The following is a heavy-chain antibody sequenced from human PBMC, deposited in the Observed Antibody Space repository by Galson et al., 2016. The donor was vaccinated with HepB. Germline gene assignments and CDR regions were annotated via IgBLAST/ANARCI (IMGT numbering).Heavy chain of an antibody. CDR2: INLNSGGT. J-gene: IGHJ4*02. CDR1: GYSFTAHY. D-gene: IGHD6-19*01. Sequence: SVKVSCKASGYSFTAHYIHWVRQAPGEGLEWMGWINLNSGGTKYAQKFQGWVTMTRDTSIRTAYMEVTRLRSNDTAVYYCTRREGSGSGWSNFEYWGQGTLVTVSS. V-gene: IGHV1-2*04. CDR3: TRREGSGSGWSNFEY.